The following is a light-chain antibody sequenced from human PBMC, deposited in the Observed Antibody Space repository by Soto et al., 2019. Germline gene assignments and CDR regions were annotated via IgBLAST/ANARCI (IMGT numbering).Light chain of an antibody. CDR1: SSDVGHYNY. V-gene: IGLV2-14*01. J-gene: IGLJ3*02. CDR2: EVT. CDR3: SSYTSSATLWV. Sequence: QSALTQPASLSGSPGQSITISCTGTSSDVGHYNYVSWYQQHPGKAPKLIIFEVTNRPSGVSNRFSGSKSGITASLTISGLEAEDEADYYCSSYTSSATLWVFGGGTKVTVL.